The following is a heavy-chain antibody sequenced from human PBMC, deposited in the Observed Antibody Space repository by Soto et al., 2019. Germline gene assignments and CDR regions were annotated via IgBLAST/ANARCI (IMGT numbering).Heavy chain of an antibody. CDR1: GGTFSSYA. D-gene: IGHD3-10*01. Sequence: QVQLVQSGAEVKKPGSSVKVSCKASGGTFSSYAISWVRQAPGQGLEWMGGIIPIFGTANYAQKFQGRVTITADESTSTAYMELSSLRSEDTAVYYCARGTLYYYGSGSYHYFDYWGQGTLVTVSS. J-gene: IGHJ4*02. V-gene: IGHV1-69*01. CDR3: ARGTLYYYGSGSYHYFDY. CDR2: IIPIFGTA.